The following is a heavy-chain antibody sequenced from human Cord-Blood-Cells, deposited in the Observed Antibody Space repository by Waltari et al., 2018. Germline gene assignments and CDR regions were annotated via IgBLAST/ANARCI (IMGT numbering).Heavy chain of an antibody. CDR3: ARATIFGVVINAFDI. J-gene: IGHJ3*02. CDR2: INNSGST. V-gene: IGHV4-34*01. CDR1: GGSFSGYY. D-gene: IGHD3-3*01. Sequence: QVQLQQWGAGLLKPSETLSLTCAVYGGSFSGYYWSWIRQPPGKGLVWIGEINNSGSTNYNPSLKSRVTISVDTSKNQFSLKLSSVTAADTAVYYCARATIFGVVINAFDIWGQGTMVTVSS.